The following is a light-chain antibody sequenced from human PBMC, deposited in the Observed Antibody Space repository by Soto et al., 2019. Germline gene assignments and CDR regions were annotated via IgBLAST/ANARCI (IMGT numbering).Light chain of an antibody. CDR1: QSVSRNY. CDR2: GAS. J-gene: IGKJ1*01. V-gene: IGKV3-20*01. Sequence: EIVLTQSPGTLSLSPGEKATLACSASQSVSRNYLAWYQQKPGQAPRLLIYGASSRATGIPDRFSGSGSGTDFTLTISRLEPEDFAVYYCQQYGSSPRTFGQGTKVDI. CDR3: QQYGSSPRT.